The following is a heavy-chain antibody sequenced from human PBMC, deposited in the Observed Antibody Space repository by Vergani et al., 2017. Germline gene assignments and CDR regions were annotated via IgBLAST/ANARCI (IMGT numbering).Heavy chain of an antibody. V-gene: IGHV4-30-4*01. CDR2: IYYSGST. D-gene: IGHD3-3*02. CDR3: ARVYENFWSPEGAFDI. Sequence: QVQLQESGPGLVKPSQTLSLTCTVSGGSISSGDYYWSWIRQPPGKGLEWIGYIYYSGSTYYNPSLKSRVTISVDTSKNQFSLKLSSVTAADTAVYYCARVYENFWSPEGAFDIWGQGTMVTVSS. J-gene: IGHJ3*02. CDR1: GGSISSGDYY.